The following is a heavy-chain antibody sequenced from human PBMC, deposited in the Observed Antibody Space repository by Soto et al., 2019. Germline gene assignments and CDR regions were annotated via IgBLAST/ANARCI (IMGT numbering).Heavy chain of an antibody. CDR3: ARGAAAGTINFDY. CDR2: IYYSGST. D-gene: IGHD6-13*01. V-gene: IGHV4-61*01. Sequence: ETLSLTCTVSGGSVSSGSYYWSWIRQPPGKGLEWIGYIYYSGSTNYNPSLKSRVTISVDTSKNQFSLKLSSVTAADTAVYYCARGAAAGTINFDYWGQGTLVTVSS. CDR1: GGSVSSGSYY. J-gene: IGHJ4*02.